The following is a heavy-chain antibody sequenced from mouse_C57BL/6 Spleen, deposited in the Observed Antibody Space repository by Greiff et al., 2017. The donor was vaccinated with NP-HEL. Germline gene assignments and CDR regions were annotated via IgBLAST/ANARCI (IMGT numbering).Heavy chain of an antibody. Sequence: QVQLQQSGPELVKPGASVKISCKASGYAFSSSWMNWVKQRPGKGLEWIGRIYPGDGDTNYNGKFKGKATRTADKSSSTAYMQISSLTTEDSAVYFCARTARFDYWGQGTTLTVSS. J-gene: IGHJ2*01. V-gene: IGHV1-82*01. CDR3: ARTARFDY. CDR2: IYPGDGDT. CDR1: GYAFSSSW. D-gene: IGHD3-2*01.